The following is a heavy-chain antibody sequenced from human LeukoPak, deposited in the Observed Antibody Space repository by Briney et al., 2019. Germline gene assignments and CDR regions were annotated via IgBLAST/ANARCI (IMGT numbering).Heavy chain of an antibody. J-gene: IGHJ5*02. CDR1: GYTFTSYY. V-gene: IGHV1-46*01. CDR3: ARGRVRIAAAVTNWFDP. CDR2: INPSGGST. Sequence: ASVKVSCKASGYTFTSYYMHWVRQAPGQGLEWMGIINPSGGSTSYAQKFQGRVTMTRDTSTSTVYMELSSLRSEDTAVYYCARGRVRIAAAVTNWFDPWGQGTLVTVPS. D-gene: IGHD6-13*01.